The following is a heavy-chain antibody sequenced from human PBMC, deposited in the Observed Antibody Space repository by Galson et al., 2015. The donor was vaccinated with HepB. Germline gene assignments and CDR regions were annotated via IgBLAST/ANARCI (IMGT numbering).Heavy chain of an antibody. D-gene: IGHD4-11*01. J-gene: IGHJ6*02. Sequence: SVKVSCKASGGTFSSYAISWVRQAPGQGLEWMGGIIPIFGTANYAQKFQGRVTITADESTSTAYMELSSLRSEDTAVYYCARSAPPIYSNSVSYYYYYGMDVWGQGTTVTVSS. CDR1: GGTFSSYA. V-gene: IGHV1-69*13. CDR2: IIPIFGTA. CDR3: ARSAPPIYSNSVSYYYYYGMDV.